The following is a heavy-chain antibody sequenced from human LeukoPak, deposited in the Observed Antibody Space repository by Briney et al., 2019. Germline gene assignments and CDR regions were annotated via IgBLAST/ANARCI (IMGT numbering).Heavy chain of an antibody. V-gene: IGHV3-15*01. CDR1: GFTFSNAW. CDR2: IKSKTNGSTT. Sequence: PGGSLRLSCAASGFTFSNAWMRWVRQAAGKGMEWVGRIKSKTNGSTTDYAAPVKRRYTISRDDSKHTLYLQMNSLKTEDTAVYYCTTDNGNYGRAWSFDPWVEGTLVTVSS. J-gene: IGHJ5*02. D-gene: IGHD4-17*01. CDR3: TTDNGNYGRAWSFDP.